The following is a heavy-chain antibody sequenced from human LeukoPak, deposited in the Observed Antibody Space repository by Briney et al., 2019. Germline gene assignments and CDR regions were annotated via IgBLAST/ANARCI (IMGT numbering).Heavy chain of an antibody. D-gene: IGHD6-19*01. J-gene: IGHJ6*02. CDR2: IIPILGIA. V-gene: IGHV1-69*04. CDR3: ARDRKGSGYYYGMDV. CDR1: GGTFSNYA. Sequence: ASVKVSCKASGGTFSNYAISWVRQAPGQGLEWMGRIIPILGIANYAQKFQGRVTITADTSTSTAYMELSSLRSEDTAVYSCARDRKGSGYYYGMDVWGQGTTVTVSS.